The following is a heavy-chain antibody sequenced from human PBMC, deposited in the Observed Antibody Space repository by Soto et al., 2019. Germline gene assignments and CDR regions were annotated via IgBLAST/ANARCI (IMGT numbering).Heavy chain of an antibody. CDR2: IGSGGDT. V-gene: IGHV3-13*01. J-gene: IGHJ6*02. CDR1: GFTLSSYD. Sequence: EVQLVESGGGLVQPGGSLRLSCAASGFTLSSYDIHWVRQATGEGLAWVSGIGSGGDTHYADSVKGRFIISREDDKNSSYLQMNNLRVGDTAVYYCTRKTPPTGMEVWGQGATVTVSS. CDR3: TRKTPPTGMEV. D-gene: IGHD3-9*01.